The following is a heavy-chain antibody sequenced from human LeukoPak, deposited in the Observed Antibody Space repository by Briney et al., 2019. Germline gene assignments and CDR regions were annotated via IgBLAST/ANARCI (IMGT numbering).Heavy chain of an antibody. D-gene: IGHD2/OR15-2a*01. CDR3: VRGCNRAHCPYFFDS. Sequence: QTGGSLRLSCAASGSTFSTYWMTWVRQAPGKGLEWVATIRQDDIERHLVDSVKGRFFISRDNAKNSLYLQMNSLTVEDTAVYYCVRGCNRAHCPYFFDSWGQGTLITVS. J-gene: IGHJ4*02. CDR2: IRQDDIER. V-gene: IGHV3-7*01. CDR1: GSTFSTYW.